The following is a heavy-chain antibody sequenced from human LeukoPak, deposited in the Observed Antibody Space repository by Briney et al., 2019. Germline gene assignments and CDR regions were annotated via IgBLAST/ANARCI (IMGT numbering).Heavy chain of an antibody. CDR1: GFTFSSYG. V-gene: IGHV3-30*18. CDR3: AKPSDMTFDY. J-gene: IGHJ4*02. Sequence: GGSLRLSCAASGFTFSSYGMHWVRQAPGKGLEWVAVISYDGSNKYYADSVKGRFTISRDNSKNTLYLQMNSLRAEDTAVYYCAKPSDMTFDYWGQGTLVTVSS. CDR2: ISYDGSNK. D-gene: IGHD2-15*01.